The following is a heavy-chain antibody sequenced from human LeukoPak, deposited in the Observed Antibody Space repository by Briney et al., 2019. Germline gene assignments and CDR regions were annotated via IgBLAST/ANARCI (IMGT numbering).Heavy chain of an antibody. V-gene: IGHV4-34*01. J-gene: IGHJ5*02. CDR1: GGSFSGYY. CDR3: ARHPTNYDILTGYCPNWFDP. D-gene: IGHD3-9*01. CDR2: INHSGST. Sequence: SETLSLTCAVYGGSFSGYYWSWIRQPPGKGLEWIGEINHSGSTNYNPSLKSRVTISVDTSKNHFSLKLSSVTAADTAVYYCARHPTNYDILTGYCPNWFDPWGQGTLVTVSS.